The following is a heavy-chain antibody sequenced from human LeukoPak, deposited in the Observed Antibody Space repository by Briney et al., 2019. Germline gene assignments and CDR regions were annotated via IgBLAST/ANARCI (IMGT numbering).Heavy chain of an antibody. J-gene: IGHJ4*02. D-gene: IGHD2-2*01. Sequence: PGGSLRLSCAASGFTFSDYYMSWIRQAPGKGLEWVSYISSSGSTIYYADSVKGRFTISRDNAKNSLYLQMNSLRAEDTAVYYCAKDLSVVQPAGYFDSWGQGTLVTVSS. CDR2: ISSSGSTI. CDR3: AKDLSVVQPAGYFDS. V-gene: IGHV3-11*04. CDR1: GFTFSDYY.